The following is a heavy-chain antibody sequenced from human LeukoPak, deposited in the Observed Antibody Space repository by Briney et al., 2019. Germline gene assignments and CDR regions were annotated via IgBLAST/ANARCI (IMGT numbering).Heavy chain of an antibody. Sequence: GGSLRLSCAASGFTFSNYAMSWVRQAPGKGLEWVSAISGNGDSTFYADSVKGRFTTSRDSSKNTLYLQMSSLRAEDTAVYYCAKHLATSGSYPLGYWGQGTLVTVSS. CDR3: AKHLATSGSYPLGY. CDR2: ISGNGDST. CDR1: GFTFSNYA. D-gene: IGHD2-15*01. V-gene: IGHV3-23*01. J-gene: IGHJ4*02.